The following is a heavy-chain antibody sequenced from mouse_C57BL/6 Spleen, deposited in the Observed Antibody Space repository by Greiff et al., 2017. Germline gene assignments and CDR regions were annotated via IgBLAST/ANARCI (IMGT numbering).Heavy chain of an antibody. CDR2: IHPNSGST. V-gene: IGHV1-64*01. CDR3: AREDFITTVARYFDV. D-gene: IGHD1-1*01. CDR1: GYTFTSYW. Sequence: QVQLQQPGAELVKPGASVKLSCKASGYTFTSYWMHWVKQRPGQGLEWIGMIHPNSGSTNYNEKFKSKATLTVDKSSSTAYMQLSSLTSEDSAVYYCAREDFITTVARYFDVWGTGTTVTVSS. J-gene: IGHJ1*03.